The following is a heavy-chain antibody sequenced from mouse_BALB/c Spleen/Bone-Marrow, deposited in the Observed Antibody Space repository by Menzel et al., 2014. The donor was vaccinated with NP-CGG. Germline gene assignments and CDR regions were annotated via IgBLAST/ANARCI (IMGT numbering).Heavy chain of an antibody. V-gene: IGHV1-80*01. J-gene: IGHJ2*01. CDR2: IYPGDGDT. CDR3: AREGFSFDY. Sequence: VQRVESGAELVRPGSSVKISCKASGYAFSTYWMNWVKQRPGQGLEWIGQIYPGDGDTNYNGKFKGKATLTADRSSSTASMQLSSLTSEDSAVYFCAREGFSFDYWGQGTTLTVSS. D-gene: IGHD3-3*01. CDR1: GYAFSTYW.